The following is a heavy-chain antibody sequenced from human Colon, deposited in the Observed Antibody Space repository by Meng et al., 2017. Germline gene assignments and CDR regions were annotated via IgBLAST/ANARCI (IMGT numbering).Heavy chain of an antibody. CDR3: GTTDINYCPIHY. V-gene: IGHV4-4*02. Sequence: QMQLRESGPGLVKPSGTLSLTCAFSCASFSTTNWMTLFRQSPGKGLEWIGEIAHTGRTNYNRSLKSRVSISMDKSKNHFSLNVTSVTAADTAVYYCGTTDINYCPIHYWGQGTLVTVSS. J-gene: IGHJ4*02. CDR1: CASFSTTNW. CDR2: IAHTGRT. D-gene: IGHD1/OR15-1a*01.